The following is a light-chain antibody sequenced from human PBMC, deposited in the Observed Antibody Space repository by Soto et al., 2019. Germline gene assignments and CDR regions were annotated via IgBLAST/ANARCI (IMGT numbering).Light chain of an antibody. CDR2: DAS. J-gene: IGKJ5*01. V-gene: IGKV1-33*01. CDR1: QNIDNY. CDR3: RQSYSTPPIT. Sequence: IPITQSPSSLSASVGDRVTITCQAIQNIDNYLNWYQQKPGKAPNLLIYDASSLKTGVPSRFSGSGSGTDFTFPINSLQHEDFATSYCRQSYSTPPITFGQGTRLEIK.